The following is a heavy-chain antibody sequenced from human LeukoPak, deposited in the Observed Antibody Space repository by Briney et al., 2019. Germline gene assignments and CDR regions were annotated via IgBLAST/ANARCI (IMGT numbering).Heavy chain of an antibody. J-gene: IGHJ6*03. CDR3: ARGVDTAMVTYYYYMDV. CDR2: INHSGST. Sequence: PSETLSLTCAVYGGSFSGYYWSWIRQPPGKGLEWIGEINHSGSTNYNPSLKSRVTISVDTSKSQFSLKLSSVTAADTAVYYCARGVDTAMVTYYYYMDVWGKGTTVTVSS. V-gene: IGHV4-34*01. D-gene: IGHD5-18*01. CDR1: GGSFSGYY.